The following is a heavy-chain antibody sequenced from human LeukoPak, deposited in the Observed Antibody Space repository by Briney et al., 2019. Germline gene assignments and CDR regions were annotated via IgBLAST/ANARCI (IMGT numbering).Heavy chain of an antibody. CDR1: GRSFSGYY. D-gene: IGHD6-13*01. CDR2: INHSGIT. CDR3: ALGSSWDYYYYMDV. J-gene: IGHJ6*03. Sequence: ASETLSLTCAVYGRSFSGYYWTWIRQTPGKGLEWIGEINHSGITDYNPSLRSRVTISVDTSKNQFSLKLSSVTAADTAVYYCALGSSWDYYYYMDVWGKGTTVTVSS. V-gene: IGHV4-34*01.